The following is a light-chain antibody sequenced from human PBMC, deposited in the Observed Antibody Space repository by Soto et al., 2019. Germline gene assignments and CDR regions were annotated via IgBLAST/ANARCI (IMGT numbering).Light chain of an antibody. CDR1: SSNIGSNY. J-gene: IGLJ2*01. CDR2: RNN. V-gene: IGLV1-47*01. CDR3: AAWDDSLSGVV. Sequence: QSVLTQPPSASGTPGQRVTISCSGSSSNIGSNYVYWYQQLPGTAPKLLIYRNNQRPSGVPDRFSGYKSGTSASLAISGLRSEDEADYYCAAWDDSLSGVVFGGGTKVNVL.